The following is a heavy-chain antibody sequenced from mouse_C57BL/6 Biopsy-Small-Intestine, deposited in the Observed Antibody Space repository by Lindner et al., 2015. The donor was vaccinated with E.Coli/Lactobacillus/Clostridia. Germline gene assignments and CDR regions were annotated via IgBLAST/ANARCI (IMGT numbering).Heavy chain of an antibody. J-gene: IGHJ2*01. V-gene: IGHV5-17*01. Sequence: VQLQESGGGLVKPGGSLKLSCAASGFTFSDYGMHWVRQAPEKGLEWVAYISGGSDTIFCADTLKGRFTISRDNAKNTLFLQMTSLRSEDAAMYYCARQGNWDDYWGQGTTLTVSS. D-gene: IGHD4-1*01. CDR2: ISGGSDTI. CDR1: GFTFSDYG. CDR3: ARQGNWDDY.